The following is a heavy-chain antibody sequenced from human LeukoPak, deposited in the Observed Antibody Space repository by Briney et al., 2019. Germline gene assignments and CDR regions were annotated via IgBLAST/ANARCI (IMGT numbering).Heavy chain of an antibody. D-gene: IGHD3-16*02. CDR3: AKSLYGGCDY. V-gene: IGHV3-23*01. CDR2: VNGNGGST. Sequence: GGSLRLSCAASGFSFSTYAMSWVRPAPGKGLEWVSGVNGNGGSTSYADSAKGRFTIFRDNSKNTVYLQMNSLRVEDTAVYYCAKSLYGGCDYWGQGTVVTVSS. CDR1: GFSFSTYA. J-gene: IGHJ4*02.